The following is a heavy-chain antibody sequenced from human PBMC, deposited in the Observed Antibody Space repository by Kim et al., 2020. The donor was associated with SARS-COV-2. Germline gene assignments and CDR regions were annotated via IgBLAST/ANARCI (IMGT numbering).Heavy chain of an antibody. J-gene: IGHJ5*02. V-gene: IGHV1-24*01. Sequence: AKKFQGRVTMTEETSTDTAYMELSSLRSEDTAVYYCATGAAAGKSNWFDPWGQGTLVTVSS. CDR3: ATGAAAGKSNWFDP. D-gene: IGHD6-13*01.